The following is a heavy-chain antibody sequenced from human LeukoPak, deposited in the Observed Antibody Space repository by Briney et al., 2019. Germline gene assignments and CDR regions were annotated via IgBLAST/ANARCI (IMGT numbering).Heavy chain of an antibody. CDR3: AGGVVAASPAHRSDAFDI. J-gene: IGHJ3*02. CDR1: GGSISSGGYS. D-gene: IGHD2-15*01. Sequence: SETLSLTCAVSGGSISSGGYSWSWIRQPPGKGLEWIGYIYHSGSTYYNPSLKSRVTISVDRSKNQFSLKLSSVTAADTAVYYCAGGVVAASPAHRSDAFDIWGQGTMVTVSS. V-gene: IGHV4-30-2*01. CDR2: IYHSGST.